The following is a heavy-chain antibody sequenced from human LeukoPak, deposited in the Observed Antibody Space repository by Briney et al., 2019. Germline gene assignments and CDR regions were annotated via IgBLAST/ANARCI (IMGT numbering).Heavy chain of an antibody. Sequence: PGGSLRLSCAASGFTFSSYSMNWVRQAPWKGLEWVSSISSSSSYIYYADSVKGRFTISRDNAKNSLYLQMNSLRAEDTAVYYCARSSSGLPVNWGQGTLVTVSS. CDR1: GFTFSSYS. D-gene: IGHD3-10*01. CDR3: ARSSSGLPVN. CDR2: ISSSSSYI. J-gene: IGHJ4*02. V-gene: IGHV3-21*01.